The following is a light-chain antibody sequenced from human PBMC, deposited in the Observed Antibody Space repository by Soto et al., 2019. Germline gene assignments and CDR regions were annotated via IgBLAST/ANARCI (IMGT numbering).Light chain of an antibody. V-gene: IGKV3-11*01. Sequence: ELVMTQSPATLSLSPGERATLSCRASQSVGKYLVWYQQKPGQAPSLLIYDASNRATGIPARFSGSGSGTDFTLTITRLEAEDFAMYYCQRYDSLRTFGQGTKGDIK. CDR2: DAS. CDR1: QSVGKY. CDR3: QRYDSLRT. J-gene: IGKJ1*01.